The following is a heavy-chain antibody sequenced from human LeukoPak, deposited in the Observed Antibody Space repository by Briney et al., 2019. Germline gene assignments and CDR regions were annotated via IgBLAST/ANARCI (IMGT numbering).Heavy chain of an antibody. V-gene: IGHV3-30*18. D-gene: IGHD1-1*01. Sequence: GGSLRLSCAASGFTFSSYSMNWVRQAPGKGLEWVAVISYDGSNKYYADSVKGRFTISRDNSKNTLYLQMNSLRAEDTAVYYCAKLPGTGPDAFDIWGQGTMVTVSS. CDR3: AKLPGTGPDAFDI. CDR1: GFTFSSYS. J-gene: IGHJ3*02. CDR2: ISYDGSNK.